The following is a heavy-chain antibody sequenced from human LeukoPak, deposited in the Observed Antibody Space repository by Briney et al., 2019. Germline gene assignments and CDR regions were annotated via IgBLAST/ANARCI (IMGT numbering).Heavy chain of an antibody. CDR2: IYISGST. J-gene: IGHJ6*03. Sequence: KASETLSLACAVYGGSFSGYYWSWIRQPAGKGLEWIRRIYISGSTNYNPSLKSRVTISVDTSKNQFSLKLSSVTAADTAVYYCARVGRYYGSGSYYNERLTYYYYYMDVWGKGTTVTISS. CDR3: ARVGRYYGSGSYYNERLTYYYYYMDV. V-gene: IGHV4-59*10. CDR1: GGSFSGYY. D-gene: IGHD3-10*01.